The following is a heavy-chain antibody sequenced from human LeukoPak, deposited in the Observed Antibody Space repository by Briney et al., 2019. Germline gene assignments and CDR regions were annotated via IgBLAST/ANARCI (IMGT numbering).Heavy chain of an antibody. D-gene: IGHD3-10*01. CDR3: ARRRYYYGSGSYYNANWFDP. Sequence: SETLSLTCAVYGGSFSGYYWSWLRQPPGKGLEWIGEINHSGSTNYNPSLKSRVTISVDTSKNQFSLKLSSVTAADTAVYYCARRRYYYGSGSYYNANWFDPWGQGTLVTVSS. CDR1: GGSFSGYY. CDR2: INHSGST. V-gene: IGHV4-34*01. J-gene: IGHJ5*02.